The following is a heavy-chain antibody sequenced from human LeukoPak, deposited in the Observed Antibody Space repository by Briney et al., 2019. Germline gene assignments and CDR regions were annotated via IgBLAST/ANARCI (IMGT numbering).Heavy chain of an antibody. D-gene: IGHD2-15*01. J-gene: IGHJ6*02. Sequence: GSLRLSCAGSGFTFSSYWMDWVRQAPGKGLVWVSRINSDGSSTSYADSVKGRFTISRDNAKNTLYLQMNSLRAEDTAVYYCAGDRKHCSGGSCYSSPFWGQGTTVTVSS. CDR2: INSDGSST. V-gene: IGHV3-74*01. CDR3: AGDRKHCSGGSCYSSPF. CDR1: GFTFSSYW.